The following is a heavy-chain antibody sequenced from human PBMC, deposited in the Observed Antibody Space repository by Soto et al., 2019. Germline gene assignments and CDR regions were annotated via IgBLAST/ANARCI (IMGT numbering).Heavy chain of an antibody. V-gene: IGHV1-69*02. Sequence: SVKVSCKASGGTFSSYTVSWVRQAPGQGLEWMGRIIPILGIANYAQKFQGRVTITADKSTSTAYMELSSLRSEDTAVYYCARGSCSGGSCYYYYMDVWGKGTTVTVSS. CDR2: IIPILGIA. CDR1: GGTFSSYT. CDR3: ARGSCSGGSCYYYYMDV. D-gene: IGHD2-15*01. J-gene: IGHJ6*03.